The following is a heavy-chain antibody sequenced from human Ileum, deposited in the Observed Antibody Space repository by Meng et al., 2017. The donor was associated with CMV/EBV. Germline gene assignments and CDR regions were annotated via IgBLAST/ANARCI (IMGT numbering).Heavy chain of an antibody. V-gene: IGHV4-61*01. J-gene: IGHJ5*02. Sequence: LTSTVAGGSVSSGNYCGSWIRQHPGKGLEWIGYNYYSGTTSYNPSHKSRVTISIDTSNNELSLKLNSVTVADTAVYYCARGWGWFDPWGQGTLVTVSS. CDR1: GGSVSSGNYC. CDR2: NYYSGTT. CDR3: ARGWGWFDP. D-gene: IGHD3-16*01.